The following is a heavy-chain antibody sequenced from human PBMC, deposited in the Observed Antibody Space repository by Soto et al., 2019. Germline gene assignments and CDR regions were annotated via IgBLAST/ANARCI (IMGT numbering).Heavy chain of an antibody. J-gene: IGHJ6*02. V-gene: IGHV3-23*01. D-gene: IGHD1-1*01. CDR3: TFVQLECYYYYGMDV. Sequence: EVQLLESGGGLVQPGGSLRLSCAASGFTLSSYAISWVRQAPGKGLEWVSAISGSGGSTYYADSVKGRFTISRDNSKNTLYLQMNSLRAEDTAVYYCTFVQLECYYYYGMDVWGQGTTVTVSS. CDR2: ISGSGGST. CDR1: GFTLSSYA.